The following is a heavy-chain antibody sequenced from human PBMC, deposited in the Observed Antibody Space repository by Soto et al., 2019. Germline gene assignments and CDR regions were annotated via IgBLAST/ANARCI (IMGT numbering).Heavy chain of an antibody. CDR2: IYYSGST. CDR1: GGSISSCGSY. Sequence: PSETLSLTCTVSGGSISSCGSYWSWIRQHPGKGLEWIGYIYYSGSTYYNPSLKSRVTISVDTSKNQFSLKLSSVTAADTAVYYCASDGSGSYYNEYYGMDVWGQGTTVTVS. J-gene: IGHJ6*02. CDR3: ASDGSGSYYNEYYGMDV. D-gene: IGHD3-10*01. V-gene: IGHV4-31*03.